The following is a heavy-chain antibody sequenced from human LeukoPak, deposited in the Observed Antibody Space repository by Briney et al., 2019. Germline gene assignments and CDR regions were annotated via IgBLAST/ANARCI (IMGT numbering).Heavy chain of an antibody. J-gene: IGHJ4*02. D-gene: IGHD4-17*01. CDR2: IYYSAST. CDR3: ARAYRDYGRPDY. CDR1: GGSISSGGYY. V-gene: IGHV4-31*03. Sequence: SETLSLTCTVSGGSISSGGYYWSWIRPHPGKGLEWLGYIYYSASTNYNPSLKSRVTISVDTSKNQCSLKLSAVTAADTAVYYCARAYRDYGRPDYWGQETLVTVFS.